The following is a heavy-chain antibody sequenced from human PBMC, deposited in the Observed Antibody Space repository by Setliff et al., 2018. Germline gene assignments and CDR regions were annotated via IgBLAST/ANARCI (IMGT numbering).Heavy chain of an antibody. CDR2: IRYDGNNK. V-gene: IGHV3-30*02. J-gene: IGHJ4*02. Sequence: LSLSCATSGFTFSSYGMHWVRQAPGKGLEWVAFIRYDGNNKYYAASVKGRFTISRDASKNSLFLQMNSLKTEDTAVYYCIRDTHMSGAYYFDYWGQGTLVTVSS. CDR1: GFTFSSYG. CDR3: IRDTHMSGAYYFDY. D-gene: IGHD1-26*01.